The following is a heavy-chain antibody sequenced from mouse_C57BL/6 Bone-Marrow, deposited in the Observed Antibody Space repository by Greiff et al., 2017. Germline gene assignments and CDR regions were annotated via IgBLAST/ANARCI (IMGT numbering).Heavy chain of an antibody. CDR3: ARQYDYYWYFDV. CDR2: ISGGGGNT. D-gene: IGHD2-4*01. J-gene: IGHJ1*03. CDR1: GFTFSSYT. Sequence: EVQVVESGGGLVKPGGSLKLSCAASGFTFSSYTMSWVRQTPEKRLEWVATISGGGGNTYYPDSVKGRFTISRDNAKNTLYLQMSSLRSEDTALYYCARQYDYYWYFDVWGTGTTVTVSS. V-gene: IGHV5-9*01.